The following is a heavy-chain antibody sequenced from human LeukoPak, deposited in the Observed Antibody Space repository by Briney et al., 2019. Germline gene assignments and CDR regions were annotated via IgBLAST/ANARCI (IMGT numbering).Heavy chain of an antibody. Sequence: GGSLRLSCAASGFTFSNAWMSWVRQAPGKGLEWVGRIKSKTDGGTTDYAAPVKGRFTISRDDSKNTLYLQMYSLKTEDTAVYYCTTDGYYYDSSGYYTDAFDIWGQGTMVTVSS. CDR2: IKSKTDGGTT. V-gene: IGHV3-15*01. CDR1: GFTFSNAW. CDR3: TTDGYYYDSSGYYTDAFDI. D-gene: IGHD3-22*01. J-gene: IGHJ3*02.